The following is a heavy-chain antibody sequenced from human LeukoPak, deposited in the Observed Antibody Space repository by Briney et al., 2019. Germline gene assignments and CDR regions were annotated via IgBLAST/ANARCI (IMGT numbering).Heavy chain of an antibody. CDR3: ARDIYYYDSSDYYFPGGSDY. V-gene: IGHV3-11*04. CDR1: GFTFSDYY. J-gene: IGHJ4*02. Sequence: PGGSLRLSCAASGFTFSDYYMSWIRQAPAKGLEWVSYISSGGSTIYYADSVKGRFTISRDNAKNSLYLQMNSLRAEDTAVYYCARDIYYYDSSDYYFPGGSDYWGQGTLVTVSS. CDR2: ISSGGSTI. D-gene: IGHD3-22*01.